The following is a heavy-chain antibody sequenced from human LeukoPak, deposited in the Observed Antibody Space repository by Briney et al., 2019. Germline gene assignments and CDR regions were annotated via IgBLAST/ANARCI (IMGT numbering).Heavy chain of an antibody. CDR2: INPSGGST. J-gene: IGHJ4*02. CDR3: ARVLLGGYGSGNYYKAPFDY. CDR1: GYTFTSYY. D-gene: IGHD3-10*01. V-gene: IGHV1-46*01. Sequence: GASVKVSCKASGYTFTSYYMHWVRQAPGQGLEWMGIINPSGGSTSYAQKFQGRVTMTRDTSTSTAYMELRSLRSDDAAVYYCARVLLGGYGSGNYYKAPFDYWGQGTLVTVSS.